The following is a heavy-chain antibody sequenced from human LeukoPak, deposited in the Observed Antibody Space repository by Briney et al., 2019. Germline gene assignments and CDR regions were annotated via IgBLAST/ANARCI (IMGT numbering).Heavy chain of an antibody. V-gene: IGHV3-30*02. D-gene: IGHD2-21*02. Sequence: GGALRLSCAASEFTFSNYGMHWVRQAPGKGLEWVTFVRSDGNDKYYADSVKGRFTISRDNSKNTLYLQMTSLRVEDTAIYYCATAGLDYWGQGSLVTVSS. CDR2: VRSDGNDK. CDR3: ATAGLDY. CDR1: EFTFSNYG. J-gene: IGHJ4*02.